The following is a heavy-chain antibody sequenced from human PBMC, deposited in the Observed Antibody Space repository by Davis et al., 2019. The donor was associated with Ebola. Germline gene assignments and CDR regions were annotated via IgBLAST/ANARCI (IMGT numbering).Heavy chain of an antibody. CDR3: ARDRGNDYIWGSYRYTRNAFDI. CDR2: ISAYNGNT. D-gene: IGHD3-16*02. Sequence: ASVKVSCKASGYTFTSYGISWVRQAPGQGLEWMGWISAYNGNTNYAQKLQGRVTMTTDTSTSTAYMELRSLRSDDTAVYYCARDRGNDYIWGSYRYTRNAFDIWGQGTMVTVSS. V-gene: IGHV1-18*01. J-gene: IGHJ3*02. CDR1: GYTFTSYG.